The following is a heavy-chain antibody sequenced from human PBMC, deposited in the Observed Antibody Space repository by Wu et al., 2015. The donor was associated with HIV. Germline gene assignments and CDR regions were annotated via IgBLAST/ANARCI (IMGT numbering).Heavy chain of an antibody. D-gene: IGHD6-6*01. Sequence: QVQLVQSGAEVKKPGASVKVSCKASGYTFTGYYMHWVRQAPGQGLEWMGGIIPIFGTANYAQKFQGRVTITADESTSTAYMELSSLRSEDTAVYYCARDRIAARPGYFDYWGQGTLVTVSS. J-gene: IGHJ4*02. CDR2: IIPIFGTA. CDR1: GYTFTGYY. CDR3: ARDRIAARPGYFDY. V-gene: IGHV1-69*01.